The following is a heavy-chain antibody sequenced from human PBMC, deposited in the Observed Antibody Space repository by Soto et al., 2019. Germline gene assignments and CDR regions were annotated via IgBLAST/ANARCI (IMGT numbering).Heavy chain of an antibody. V-gene: IGHV1-69*13. Sequence: VKVSCKASGCTFSSYAISWVRQAPGQGLEWMGGIIPIFGTANYAQKFQGRVTITADESTSTAYMELSSLRSEDTAVYYCARSHRYYDSSGYYPPYYYGMDVWGQGTTVTVSS. CDR3: ARSHRYYDSSGYYPPYYYGMDV. D-gene: IGHD3-22*01. CDR2: IIPIFGTA. J-gene: IGHJ6*02. CDR1: GCTFSSYA.